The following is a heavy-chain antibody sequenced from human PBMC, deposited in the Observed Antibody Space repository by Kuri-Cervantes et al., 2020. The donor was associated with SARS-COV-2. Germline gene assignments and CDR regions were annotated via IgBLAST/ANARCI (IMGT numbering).Heavy chain of an antibody. V-gene: IGHV4-4*07. D-gene: IGHD3-3*01. CDR2: IYSSGST. J-gene: IGHJ4*02. CDR3: ARDPNYDFWSFDY. CDR1: GGSISSYY. Sequence: SETLSLTCTVSGGSISSYYWSWIRQPAGKGLEWIGRIYSSGSTKYNPSLKSRVTISIDPSKNQFSLKRSSVTAADTAVYYCARDPNYDFWSFDYWGQGTLVTVSS.